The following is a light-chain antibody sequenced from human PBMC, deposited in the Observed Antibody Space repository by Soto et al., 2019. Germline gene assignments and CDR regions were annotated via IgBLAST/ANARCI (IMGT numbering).Light chain of an antibody. CDR2: DAS. CDR3: QQSDSLPIT. V-gene: IGKV1-33*01. CDR1: QDISNY. J-gene: IGKJ5*01. Sequence: DIPMTQSPSSLSASVGDRVTITCRASQDISNYLNWYQQRPRKAPKLLIYDASNLERGVPSRFSGTRSGTHFTFAITSLQPEDVATYYCQQSDSLPITFGQGTRLEI.